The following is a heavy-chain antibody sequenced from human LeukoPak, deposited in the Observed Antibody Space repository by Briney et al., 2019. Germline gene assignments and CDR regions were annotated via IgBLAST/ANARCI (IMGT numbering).Heavy chain of an antibody. Sequence: PGGSLRLSCAGSGFTFKNHAMSWVRQAPGKGLEWVSSISGNGDSTYDADSVKGRFTISRDNSKNTMYLQMNSLRAEDTAVYYCAKEEVAQIHNWGQGALVAVSS. CDR2: ISGNGDST. CDR1: GFTFKNHA. J-gene: IGHJ4*02. CDR3: AKEEVAQIHN. V-gene: IGHV3-23*01.